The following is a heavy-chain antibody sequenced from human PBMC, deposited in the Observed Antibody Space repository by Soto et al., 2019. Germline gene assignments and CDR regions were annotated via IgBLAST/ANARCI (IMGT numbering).Heavy chain of an antibody. CDR3: ARGGRSIAAAGFDP. D-gene: IGHD6-6*01. Sequence: KQSQTLSLTCAISGDSVSSNSAAWNWIRQSPSRGLEWLGRTYYRSKWYNNYAVSVKSRITINPDTSKNQFSLHLNSVTPEDTAVYYCARGGRSIAAAGFDPWGQGTLVTVSS. V-gene: IGHV6-1*01. CDR1: GDSVSSNSAA. CDR2: TYYRSKWYN. J-gene: IGHJ5*02.